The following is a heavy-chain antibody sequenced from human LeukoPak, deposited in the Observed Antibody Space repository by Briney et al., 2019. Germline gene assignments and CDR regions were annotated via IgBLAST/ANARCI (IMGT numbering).Heavy chain of an antibody. CDR1: GFTFSNYA. V-gene: IGHV3-23*01. CDR2: ISGSGSNT. J-gene: IGHJ4*02. Sequence: PGGSLRLSCGASGFTFSNYAMSWVRQAPGKGLEWVSAISGSGSNTNFADSVKGRCTISRDNSKNTLYLQVNSLRGEDTAVYYCAKGLKDGLGSGSFDYWGQGTPVTVSS. D-gene: IGHD3-10*01. CDR3: AKGLKDGLGSGSFDY.